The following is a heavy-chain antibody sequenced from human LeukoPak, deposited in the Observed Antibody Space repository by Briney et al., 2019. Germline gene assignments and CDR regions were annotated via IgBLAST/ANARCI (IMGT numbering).Heavy chain of an antibody. J-gene: IGHJ4*02. V-gene: IGHV1-18*01. Sequence: VASVTVSCKASGYTFTSYGISWVRQAPGQGLEWMGWISAYNGNTNYAQKLRGRVTMTTDTSTSTAYMELRSLRSDDTAVYYCARDLAAVAGGFYDYWGQGTLVTVSS. CDR2: ISAYNGNT. CDR3: ARDLAAVAGGFYDY. D-gene: IGHD6-19*01. CDR1: GYTFTSYG.